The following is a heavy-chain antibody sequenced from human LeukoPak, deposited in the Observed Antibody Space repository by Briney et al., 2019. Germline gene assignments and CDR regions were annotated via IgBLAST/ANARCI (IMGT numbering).Heavy chain of an antibody. D-gene: IGHD3-22*01. Sequence: PSETLSLTCAVYGGSFSGYYWSWIRQPPGKGLEWIGEINHSGSTNYNPSLKSRVTISVDTSKNQFSLKLSSVTAADTAVYYCARGSRQWLLQAVWYLQHWGQGTLVTVSS. CDR2: INHSGST. V-gene: IGHV4-34*01. CDR1: GGSFSGYY. J-gene: IGHJ1*01. CDR3: ARGSRQWLLQAVWYLQH.